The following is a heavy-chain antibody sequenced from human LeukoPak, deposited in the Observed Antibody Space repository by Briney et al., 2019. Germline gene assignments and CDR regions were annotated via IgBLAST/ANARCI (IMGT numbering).Heavy chain of an antibody. CDR1: GYTFTSYG. Sequence: ASVKVSCKASGYTFTSYGISWVRQAPGQGLEWMGWVSAYNGNTNYAQKLQGRVTMTTDTSTSTAYMELRSLRSDDTAVYYCASYADSSGWFDYWGQGTLVTVSS. CDR2: VSAYNGNT. J-gene: IGHJ4*02. CDR3: ASYADSSGWFDY. D-gene: IGHD6-19*01. V-gene: IGHV1-18*01.